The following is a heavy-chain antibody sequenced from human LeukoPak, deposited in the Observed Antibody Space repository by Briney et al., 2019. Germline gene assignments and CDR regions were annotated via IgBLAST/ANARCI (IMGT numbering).Heavy chain of an antibody. CDR2: INTDGSST. Sequence: GGSLRLSCAASGFTFSSYGMSWVRLAPGKGPVWVSRINTDGSSTSYADSVKGRFTISRDNAKNTLYLQMNSLRAEDTAVYYCARALAVTGTGGFDPWGQGTLVTVSS. J-gene: IGHJ5*02. V-gene: IGHV3-74*01. D-gene: IGHD6-19*01. CDR3: ARALAVTGTGGFDP. CDR1: GFTFSSYG.